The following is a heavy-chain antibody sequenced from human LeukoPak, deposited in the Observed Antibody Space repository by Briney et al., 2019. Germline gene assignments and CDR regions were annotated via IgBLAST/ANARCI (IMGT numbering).Heavy chain of an antibody. D-gene: IGHD3-10*01. Sequence: PSETLSLTCTASGGSISSSSYYWGWIRQPPGKGLEWIGSIYYSGSTYYNPSLKSRVTISVDTSKNQFSLKLSSVTAADTAVYYCARITMVRGVPSYYMDVWGKGTTVTISS. CDR1: GGSISSSSYY. V-gene: IGHV4-39*07. J-gene: IGHJ6*03. CDR3: ARITMVRGVPSYYMDV. CDR2: IYYSGST.